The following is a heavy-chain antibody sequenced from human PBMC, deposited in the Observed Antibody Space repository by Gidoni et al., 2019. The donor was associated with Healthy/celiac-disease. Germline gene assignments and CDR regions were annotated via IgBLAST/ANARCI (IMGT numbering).Heavy chain of an antibody. CDR2: INPNGGGT. Sequence: QVQRVQAGAEAKKPGAPVKGCCKASGYTFTGYYMHWVRQAPGQGLEWMGRINPNGGGTNYAQKFQGRVPMTRDTSISTAYMELSRLRSDDTAVYYCARDEGHYGMDVWGQGTTVTVSS. CDR1: GYTFTGYY. CDR3: ARDEGHYGMDV. V-gene: IGHV1-2*06. J-gene: IGHJ6*02.